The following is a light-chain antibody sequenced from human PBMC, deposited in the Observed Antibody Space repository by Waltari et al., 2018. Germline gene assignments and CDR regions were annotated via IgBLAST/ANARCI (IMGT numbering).Light chain of an antibody. Sequence: QSALTQPASVSGSPGQSVSISCTGTSRDVGDSNSVSWFQDRPGQGPKVIIYDVSVRPSGVPARFSGSKSGNTASLAISGLQAEDEADYYCSSESSDKVVLFGGGTKVTVL. CDR1: SRDVGDSNS. CDR3: SSESSDKVVL. CDR2: DVS. J-gene: IGLJ3*02. V-gene: IGLV2-14*03.